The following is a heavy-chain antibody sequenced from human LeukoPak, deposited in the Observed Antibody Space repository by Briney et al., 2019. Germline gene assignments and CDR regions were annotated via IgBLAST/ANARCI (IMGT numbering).Heavy chain of an antibody. CDR1: GGSINNYY. V-gene: IGHV4-59*01. D-gene: IGHD6-13*01. Sequence: SETLSLTCTVSGGSINNYYWSWIRQPPGKGLEWIGYIYYSGSTNYNPSLKSRVTISVDTSKNQFSLKLSSVTAADTAVYYCARSIGSSLSHFDYWGQGTLVTVSS. CDR2: IYYSGST. J-gene: IGHJ4*02. CDR3: ARSIGSSLSHFDY.